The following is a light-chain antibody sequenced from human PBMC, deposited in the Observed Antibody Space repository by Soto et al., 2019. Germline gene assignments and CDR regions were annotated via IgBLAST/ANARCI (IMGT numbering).Light chain of an antibody. CDR3: QSYDHTLSRSL. V-gene: IGLV4-69*01. Sequence: QLVLTQSPSASASLGASVKLTCTLSSAHSNYAIAWHQQRPEKGPQYLMKLNSDGSHSKGDGIPDRFSGSSSGAERSLTISSLQSEDEADYYCQSYDHTLSRSLFGGGTKLTVL. CDR2: LNSDGSH. J-gene: IGLJ3*02. CDR1: SAHSNYA.